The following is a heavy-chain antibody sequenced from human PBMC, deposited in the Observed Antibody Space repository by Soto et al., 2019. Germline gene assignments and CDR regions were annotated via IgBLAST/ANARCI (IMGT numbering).Heavy chain of an antibody. Sequence: GVSLRLSCAVSGFNFIDYSMNWVRQAPGKGLEWVSSISSSSGFRYYADSVRGRFTISRDNAENLMFLQMNSLRDDDTAVYFCARDPGRGDAYNVDSWGQGTLVTVSS. D-gene: IGHD7-27*01. CDR3: ARDPGRGDAYNVDS. CDR1: GFNFIDYS. V-gene: IGHV3-21*01. CDR2: ISSSSGFR. J-gene: IGHJ5*01.